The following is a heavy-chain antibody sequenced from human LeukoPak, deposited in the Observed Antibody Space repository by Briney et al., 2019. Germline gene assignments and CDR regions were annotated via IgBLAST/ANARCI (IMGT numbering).Heavy chain of an antibody. V-gene: IGHV3-21*01. Sequence: PGGSLRLSCAASGFTFSSYSMNWVRQAPGKGLEWVSSISSSSSYIYYADSVKGRFTISRDNAKNSLYLQMNSLRAEDTAVYYCARASYSSGWYCDYWGQGTLVTVSS. D-gene: IGHD6-19*01. CDR2: ISSSSSYI. CDR3: ARASYSSGWYCDY. J-gene: IGHJ4*02. CDR1: GFTFSSYS.